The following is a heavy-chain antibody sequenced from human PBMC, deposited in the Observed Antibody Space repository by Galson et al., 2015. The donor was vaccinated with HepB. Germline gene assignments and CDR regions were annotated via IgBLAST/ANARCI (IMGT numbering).Heavy chain of an antibody. CDR1: GFTFSSSS. V-gene: IGHV3-48*01. CDR3: ARVEYSSGWYPGDY. J-gene: IGHJ4*02. D-gene: IGHD6-19*01. CDR2: ISSSSSTI. Sequence: SLRLSCAASGFTFSSSSMNWVRQAPGKGLEWVSSISSSSSTIYYADSVKGRFTISRDNAKNSLYLQMNSLRAEDTAVYYCARVEYSSGWYPGDYWGQGTLVTASS.